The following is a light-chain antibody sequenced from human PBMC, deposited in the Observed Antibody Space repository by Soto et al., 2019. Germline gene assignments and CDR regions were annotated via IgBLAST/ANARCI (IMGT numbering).Light chain of an antibody. Sequence: QSALTQPRSVSGSPGQSVTISCTGTSSDVGGYNYVSWYQQHPGIAPKLMIYDVSKRPSGVPDRFSGSKSGNTASLTISGLQAEDEADYYCSSYAGSYTFVVFGGGTKVTVL. CDR1: SSDVGGYNY. CDR2: DVS. J-gene: IGLJ2*01. CDR3: SSYAGSYTFVV. V-gene: IGLV2-11*01.